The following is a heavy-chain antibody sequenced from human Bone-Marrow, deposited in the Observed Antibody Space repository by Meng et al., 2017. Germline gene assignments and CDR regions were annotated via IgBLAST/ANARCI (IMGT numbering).Heavy chain of an antibody. J-gene: IGHJ4*02. CDR3: ARGSSGSTDY. V-gene: IGHV3-21*01. D-gene: IGHD6-13*01. Sequence: GESLKISCAASGFTFSSYSMNWVRQAPGKGLEWVSSISSSSSYIYYADSVKGRFTISRDNVKNSLFLQLNSLRAEDTAVYYCARGSSGSTDYWGQGTLVTVSS. CDR2: ISSSSSYI. CDR1: GFTFSSYS.